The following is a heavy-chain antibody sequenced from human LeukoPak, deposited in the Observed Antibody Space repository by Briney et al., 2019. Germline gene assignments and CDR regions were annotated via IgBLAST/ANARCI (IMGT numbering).Heavy chain of an antibody. CDR3: AKDPSPTVYSSGWVDY. Sequence: GGSLRLSCAASGFTFSSYGMHWVRQAPGKGLEWVAVISYDGSNKYYADSVKGRSTISRDNSKNTLYLQMNSLRAEDTAVYYCAKDPSPTVYSSGWVDYWGQGTLVTVSS. CDR2: ISYDGSNK. J-gene: IGHJ4*02. V-gene: IGHV3-30*18. D-gene: IGHD6-19*01. CDR1: GFTFSSYG.